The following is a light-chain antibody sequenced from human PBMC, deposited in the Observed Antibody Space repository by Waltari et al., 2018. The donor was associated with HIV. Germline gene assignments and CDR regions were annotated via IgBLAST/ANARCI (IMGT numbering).Light chain of an antibody. CDR3: QSADSSETLGV. J-gene: IGLJ3*02. Sequence: YELTQPPSVSVSPGQTAQILCSGDELPDHYAHWYQQRPGQAPVLVIYKDKERPSGIPERFSGSSSGTTATLTISGVLEEDEANYYCQSADSSETLGVFGGGTKLTVL. CDR2: KDK. V-gene: IGLV3-25*03. CDR1: ELPDHY.